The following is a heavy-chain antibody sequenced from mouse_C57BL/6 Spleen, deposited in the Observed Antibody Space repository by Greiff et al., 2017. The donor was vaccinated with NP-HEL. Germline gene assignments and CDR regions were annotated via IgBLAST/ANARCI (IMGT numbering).Heavy chain of an antibody. CDR3: TRGEKTYGSSSYFDY. J-gene: IGHJ2*01. CDR1: GFTFSSYA. V-gene: IGHV5-9-1*02. CDR2: ISSGGDYI. D-gene: IGHD1-1*01. Sequence: DVQLVESGEGLVKPGGSLKLSCAASGFTFSSYAMSWVRPTPEKRLEWVAYISSGGDYIYYADTVKGRFTISRDNARNTLYLQMSSLKSEDTAMYYCTRGEKTYGSSSYFDYWGQGTTLTVSS.